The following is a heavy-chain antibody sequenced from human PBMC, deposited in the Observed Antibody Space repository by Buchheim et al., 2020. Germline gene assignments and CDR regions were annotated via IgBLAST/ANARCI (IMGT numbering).Heavy chain of an antibody. D-gene: IGHD6-6*01. J-gene: IGHJ6*02. CDR3: AAPLGVAARPYYYYGMDV. V-gene: IGHV3-23*01. Sequence: EVQLLESGGGLVQPGGSLRLSCAASGFTFSSYAMSWVRQAPGKGLEWVSAISGSGGSTYYADSVKGRVTISRENSKNTLYLQMNSLRAEDTAVYYCAAPLGVAARPYYYYGMDVWGQGTT. CDR1: GFTFSSYA. CDR2: ISGSGGST.